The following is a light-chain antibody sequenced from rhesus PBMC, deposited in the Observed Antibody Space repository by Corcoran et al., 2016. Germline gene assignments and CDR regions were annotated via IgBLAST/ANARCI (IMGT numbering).Light chain of an antibody. CDR2: GTS. CDR3: QQDYIWPLT. V-gene: IGKV3-42*01. J-gene: IGKJ4*01. CDR1: QSVSPS. Sequence: EIVMTQSPATLSLSPGERATLSCRASQSVSPSLAWYQQKPGQAPKLLIYGTSIRATGIPARFSGRGAGTECTLTISSLEPEDVGGYYCQQDYIWPLTFGGGTEVELK.